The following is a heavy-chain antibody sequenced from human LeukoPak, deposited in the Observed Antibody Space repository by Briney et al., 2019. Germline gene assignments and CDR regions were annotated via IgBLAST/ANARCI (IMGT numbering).Heavy chain of an antibody. CDR3: ARDPNYYDSSGYYPGDY. CDR1: GFTFSSYS. D-gene: IGHD3-22*01. Sequence: PGGSPRLSCAASGFTFSSYSMNWVRQAPGKGLEWVSSISSSSSYIYYADSVKGRFTISRDNAKNSLYLQMNSLRAEDTAVYYCARDPNYYDSSGYYPGDYWGQGTLVTVSS. J-gene: IGHJ4*02. V-gene: IGHV3-21*01. CDR2: ISSSSSYI.